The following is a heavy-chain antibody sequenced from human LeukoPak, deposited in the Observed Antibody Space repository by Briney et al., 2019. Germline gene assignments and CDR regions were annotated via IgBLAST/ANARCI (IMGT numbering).Heavy chain of an antibody. D-gene: IGHD3-10*02. V-gene: IGHV3-30*02. CDR2: IRFDGNNK. CDR1: GFAFSTYA. Sequence: PGGSLRLSCAASGFAFSTYAMHWVRQAPGKGLEWVAYIRFDGNNKNYADSVKGRVTISRDNSKKTLYLQVNNLRVEDTAVYYRATAPDVLDYWGQGTLVTVSS. CDR3: ATAPDVLDY. J-gene: IGHJ4*02.